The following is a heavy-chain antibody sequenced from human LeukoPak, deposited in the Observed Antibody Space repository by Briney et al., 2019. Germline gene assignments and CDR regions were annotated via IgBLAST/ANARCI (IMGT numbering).Heavy chain of an antibody. V-gene: IGHV4-30-2*05. J-gene: IGHJ4*02. D-gene: IGHD6-19*01. CDR2: IYHSGST. Sequence: SQTLSLNCAVSGGSISSGGYSWSWLRQPPGKGLEWIGYIYHSGSTYYNPSLKSRVTISVDTSKNQFSLKLRSVTAADTAVYYCARASIAVAGTQSFDYWGQGTLVTVSS. CDR1: GGSISSGGYS. CDR3: ARASIAVAGTQSFDY.